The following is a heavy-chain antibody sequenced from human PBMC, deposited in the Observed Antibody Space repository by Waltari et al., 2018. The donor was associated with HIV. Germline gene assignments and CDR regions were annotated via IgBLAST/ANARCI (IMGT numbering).Heavy chain of an antibody. D-gene: IGHD3-10*01. CDR1: GGSISSGSYY. Sequence: QVQLQESGPGLVKPSQTLSLTCTVSGGSISSGSYYWSWIRQPAGKGLEWIGRIYTSGNTNYNPSLKSRVTISVDTSKNQFSLKLGSVTAADTAVYYCARAYYGSGSYYLWAFDIWGQGTMVTVSS. J-gene: IGHJ3*02. V-gene: IGHV4-61*02. CDR3: ARAYYGSGSYYLWAFDI. CDR2: IYTSGNT.